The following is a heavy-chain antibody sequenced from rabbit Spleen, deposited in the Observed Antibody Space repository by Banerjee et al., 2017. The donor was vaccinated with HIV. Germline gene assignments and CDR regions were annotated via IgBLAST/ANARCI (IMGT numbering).Heavy chain of an antibody. J-gene: IGHJ3*01. CDR3: ARDLAGVIGWNFYL. D-gene: IGHD4-1*01. Sequence: QEQLRETGGGLVQPGGSLTLSCKASGFDFSSYYMSWVRQAPGKGLEWIGYFDPVFGGTYYATWAKGRFTISRTSSTTVTLRMTSLTAADTATYFCARDLAGVIGWNFYLWGQGTLVTVS. CDR2: FDPVFGGT. CDR1: GFDFSSYY. V-gene: IGHV1S45*01.